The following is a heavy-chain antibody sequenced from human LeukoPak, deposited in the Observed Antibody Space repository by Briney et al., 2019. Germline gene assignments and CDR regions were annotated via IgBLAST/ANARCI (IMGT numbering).Heavy chain of an antibody. CDR3: ARAPGIAAAHNWFDP. CDR2: IYTSGST. J-gene: IGHJ5*02. D-gene: IGHD6-13*01. CDR1: GGSISSYY. Sequence: PSETLSLTCTVSGGSISSYYWSWIRQPAGKGLGWIGRIYTSGSTNYNPSLKSRVTMSVDTSKNQFSLKLSSVTAADTAVYYCARAPGIAAAHNWFDPWGQGTLVTVSS. V-gene: IGHV4-4*07.